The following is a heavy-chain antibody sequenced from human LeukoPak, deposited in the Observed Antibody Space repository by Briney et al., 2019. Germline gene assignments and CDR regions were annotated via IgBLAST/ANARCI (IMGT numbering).Heavy chain of an antibody. CDR1: GYTFTGYY. V-gene: IGHV1-2*02. J-gene: IGHJ4*02. Sequence: ASVKVSCKASGYTFTGYYMHWVRQAPGQGLEWMGWINPNSGGTNYAQKFQGRVTMTRDTSISTAYMELSRLRSDDTAVYYCARAQALHYDLTTFDYWGQGTLVTVSS. CDR3: ARAQALHYDLTTFDY. D-gene: IGHD3-22*01. CDR2: INPNSGGT.